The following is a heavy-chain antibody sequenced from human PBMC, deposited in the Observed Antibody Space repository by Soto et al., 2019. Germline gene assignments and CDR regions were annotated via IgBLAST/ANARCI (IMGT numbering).Heavy chain of an antibody. D-gene: IGHD4-17*01. J-gene: IGHJ5*02. CDR3: ARAVTKGPWFDP. Sequence: QVQLQESGPGLVRPSQTLSLTCTVTRGSISSGGFYWSWIRQHPGKGLEWIGYIYYSGTTYYNPSLKRRVTISVDTSKNQFSLRSTSVTAADTAVYYCARAVTKGPWFDPWGQGTLVTVSS. CDR2: IYYSGTT. V-gene: IGHV4-31*03. CDR1: RGSISSGGFY.